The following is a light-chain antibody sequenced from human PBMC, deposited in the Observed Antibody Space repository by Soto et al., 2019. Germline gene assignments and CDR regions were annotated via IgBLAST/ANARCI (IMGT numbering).Light chain of an antibody. V-gene: IGLV2-23*01. Sequence: QSALTQPASVSGSPGQSITISCTGTSSDVGSYNLVSWYQQHQGKAPKLMIYEGSKRPSGVSNRFSGSKSGNTASLTISGLQAEDEADYYCCSYAGSSTPVVFGGGTKLTVL. CDR2: EGS. J-gene: IGLJ2*01. CDR3: CSYAGSSTPVV. CDR1: SSDVGSYNL.